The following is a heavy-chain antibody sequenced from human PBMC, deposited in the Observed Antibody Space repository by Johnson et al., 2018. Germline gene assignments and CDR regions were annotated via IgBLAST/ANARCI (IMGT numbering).Heavy chain of an antibody. CDR2: ISSSSSTI. J-gene: IGHJ6*02. V-gene: IGHV3-48*02. CDR3: AREPGYSYGYYYYGMDV. D-gene: IGHD5-18*01. CDR1: GFTFSSYS. Sequence: VQLQQSGGGLVQPGRSLRLSCAASGFTFSSYSMNWVRQAPGKGLEWVSYISSSSSTIYYADSVKGRFTISRDNAKNSLYLQMNSLRDEDTAVYYCAREPGYSYGYYYYGMDVWGQGTTVTVSS.